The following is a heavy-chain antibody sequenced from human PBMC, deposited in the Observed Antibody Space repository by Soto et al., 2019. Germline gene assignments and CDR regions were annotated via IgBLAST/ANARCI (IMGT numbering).Heavy chain of an antibody. CDR2: IYYSGTT. V-gene: IGHV4-31*01. Sequence: QVQLQESGPGLVKPSQTLSLTCYVSGASISSGDYHWTWIRQHPGKGLEWIGHIYYSGTTYYNPSLKTLVTMSVDTSKTQFSPKLSSVTVADTAVYYGASDPVLVVTTNRYFDFWGQGTLLTVSP. J-gene: IGHJ4*02. CDR1: GASISSGDYH. CDR3: ASDPVLVVTTNRYFDF. D-gene: IGHD2-8*02.